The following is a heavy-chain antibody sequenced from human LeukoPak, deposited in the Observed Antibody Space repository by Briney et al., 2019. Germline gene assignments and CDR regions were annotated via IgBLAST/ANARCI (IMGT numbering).Heavy chain of an antibody. Sequence: SETLSLTCAVYGGSFSGYYWSWIRRPPGKGLEWIGEINHSGSTNYNPSLKSRVTISVDTSKNQFSLKLSSVTAADTAVYYCARTVGWFDPWGQGTLVTVSS. J-gene: IGHJ5*02. CDR3: ARTVGWFDP. CDR2: INHSGST. V-gene: IGHV4-34*01. CDR1: GGSFSGYY.